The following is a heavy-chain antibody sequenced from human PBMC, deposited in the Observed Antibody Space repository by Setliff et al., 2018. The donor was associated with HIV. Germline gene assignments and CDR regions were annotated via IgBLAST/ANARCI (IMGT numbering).Heavy chain of an antibody. CDR1: GFTFGSYA. Sequence: PGGSLRLSCTTSGFTFGSYAMSWVRQAPGKGLEWVSVISGSGDSTFYADSLKGRFTISRDNSKNTLYLQMNSLRAEDTAVYYCAKTLPTLYPPHDYYFAMDVWGQGTTVTVSS. CDR3: AKTLPTLYPPHDYYFAMDV. J-gene: IGHJ6*02. CDR2: ISGSGDST. D-gene: IGHD2-15*01. V-gene: IGHV3-23*01.